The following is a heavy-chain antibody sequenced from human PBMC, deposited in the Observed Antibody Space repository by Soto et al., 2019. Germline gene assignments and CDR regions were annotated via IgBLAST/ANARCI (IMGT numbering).Heavy chain of an antibody. D-gene: IGHD2-2*01. CDR1: GFTFSDYY. J-gene: IGHJ3*02. Sequence: QVQLVESGGDLVKPGGSLRLSCAASGFTFSDYYMSWIRQAPGKGLEWVSYISSSGSSIFYADSVKGRFTISRDNAKNSLYLQMNCLRDEDTAVYYCARDQSSTSWIAFDTWGQGTMVTVSS. CDR3: ARDQSSTSWIAFDT. V-gene: IGHV3-11*01. CDR2: ISSSGSSI.